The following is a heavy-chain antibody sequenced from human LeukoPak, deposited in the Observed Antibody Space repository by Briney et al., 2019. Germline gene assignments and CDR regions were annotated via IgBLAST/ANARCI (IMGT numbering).Heavy chain of an antibody. CDR2: IKSKTDGGKT. J-gene: IGHJ4*02. CDR3: TSDDCGDYLDY. Sequence: GGSLRLSCAASGFTFSNAWMSWVRQAPGKGREWVGRIKSKTDGGKTDYAAPVKGRFTISRDDSKNTLYLQMNSLKTEDTAVYYCTSDDCGDYLDYWGQGTLVTVSS. D-gene: IGHD4-17*01. V-gene: IGHV3-15*01. CDR1: GFTFSNAW.